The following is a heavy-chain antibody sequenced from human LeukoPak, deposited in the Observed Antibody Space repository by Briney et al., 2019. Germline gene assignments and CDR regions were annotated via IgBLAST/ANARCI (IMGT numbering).Heavy chain of an antibody. J-gene: IGHJ1*01. CDR3: ASTTPRRYCSGGSCYGYFQH. CDR2: IYSGGST. Sequence: GGSLTLSCALSAFTVSSNYMSWVRQAPGKGLEWVSFIYSGGSTYYADSVKGRFTISRDNSKNTLYLQMNSLRAEDTAVYYCASTTPRRYCSGGSCYGYFQHWGQGTLVTVSS. V-gene: IGHV3-66*01. D-gene: IGHD2-15*01. CDR1: AFTVSSNY.